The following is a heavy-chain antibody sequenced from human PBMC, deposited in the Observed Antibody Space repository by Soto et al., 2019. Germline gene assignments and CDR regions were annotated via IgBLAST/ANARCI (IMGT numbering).Heavy chain of an antibody. J-gene: IGHJ6*02. CDR3: ASYKGYYYYGMDL. CDR1: GGTFSSYA. V-gene: IGHV1-69*13. D-gene: IGHD1-20*01. CDR2: IIPLFGTA. Sequence: ASVKVSCKASGGTFSSYAISWVRQAPGQGLEWMGGIIPLFGTANYAQKFQGRVTITADESTSTAYMELSSLRSADTAVYYCASYKGYYYYGMDLWGQGTTVTVSS.